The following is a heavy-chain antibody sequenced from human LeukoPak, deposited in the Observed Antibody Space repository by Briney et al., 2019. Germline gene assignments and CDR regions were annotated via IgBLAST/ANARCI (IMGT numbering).Heavy chain of an antibody. V-gene: IGHV3-30*02. CDR1: GFIFSSSG. J-gene: IGHJ6*03. CDR2: TQDDESNK. CDR3: AKQMTERPHYYYMDV. Sequence: GGSLRLSCAASGFIFSSSGMHWVRQAPGKGLEWVAFTQDDESNKYYSDSVKGRFTISRDNSKNTLFLQMSSLRPEDTALYYCAKQMTERPHYYYMDVWGRGTTVTVS.